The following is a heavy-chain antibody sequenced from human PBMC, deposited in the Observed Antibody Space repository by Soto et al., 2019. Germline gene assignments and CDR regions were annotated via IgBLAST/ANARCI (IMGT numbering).Heavy chain of an antibody. CDR3: ARAVQTHGCGELLPLNY. J-gene: IGHJ4*02. V-gene: IGHV1-69*01. CDR1: GGTFSSYA. CDR2: IIPIFGTA. D-gene: IGHD3-10*01. Sequence: QVQLVQSGAEVKKPGSSVKVSCKASGGTFSSYAISWVRQAPGQGLEWMGGIIPIFGTANYAQKFQGRVTITANESTSTAYMERSSLRSEHTAVYYCARAVQTHGCGELLPLNYWGQGTLVTVSS.